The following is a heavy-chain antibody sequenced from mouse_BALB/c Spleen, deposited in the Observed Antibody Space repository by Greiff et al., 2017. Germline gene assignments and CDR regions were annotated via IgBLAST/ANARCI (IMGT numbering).Heavy chain of an antibody. J-gene: IGHJ4*01. D-gene: IGHD1-1*01. Sequence: EVMLVESGGDLVKPGGSLKLSCAASGFTFSSYGMSWVRQTPDKRLEWVATISSGGSYTYYPDSVKGRFTISRDNAKTTLYLQMSSLKSEDTAMYYCASPGSSPYYAMDYWGQGTSVTVSS. CDR2: ISSGGSYT. CDR1: GFTFSSYG. V-gene: IGHV5-6*02. CDR3: ASPGSSPYYAMDY.